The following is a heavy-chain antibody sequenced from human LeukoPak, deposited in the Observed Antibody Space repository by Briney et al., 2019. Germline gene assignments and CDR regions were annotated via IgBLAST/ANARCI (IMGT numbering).Heavy chain of an antibody. CDR1: GFTFSNAW. J-gene: IGHJ4*02. D-gene: IGHD1-26*01. CDR2: IKSKTAGGTI. CDR3: TTGESMVGSTIHIRWAD. V-gene: IGHV3-15*01. Sequence: GGSLRLSCAASGFTFSNAWMTWVRQALGKGLEWVGRIKSKTAGGTIDYAAPVKGRFTISRDDSKNTLYLQMNSLKTEDTAVYYCTTGESMVGSTIHIRWADWGQGTLVTASS.